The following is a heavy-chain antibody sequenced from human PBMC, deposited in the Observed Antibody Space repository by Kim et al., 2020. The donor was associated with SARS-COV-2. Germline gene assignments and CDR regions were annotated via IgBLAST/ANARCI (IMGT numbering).Heavy chain of an antibody. Sequence: GGSLRLSCAASGFTFSSYSMHCVRQAPGKGLEWVSSISSSSSYIYYADSVKGRFTISRDNSKNSLYLQMNSLRAEDTAVYYCAKGRSVYTILLDAFDIWG. CDR2: ISSSSSYI. CDR3: AKGRSVYTILLDAFDI. CDR1: GFTFSSYS. V-gene: IGHV3-21*01. D-gene: IGHD5-12*01. J-gene: IGHJ3*02.